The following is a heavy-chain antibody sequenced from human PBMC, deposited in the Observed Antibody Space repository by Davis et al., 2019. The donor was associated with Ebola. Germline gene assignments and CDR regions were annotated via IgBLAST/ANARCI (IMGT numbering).Heavy chain of an antibody. CDR3: AKSGLSFGVVKYHYGMDV. Sequence: GESLKISCATSGFTFSAYAMTWVRQAPGKGLEWVSTVSGGDRNTYYADSVKGRFTISRDNSRNTLYLQMNSLRAEDTAVYYCAKSGLSFGVVKYHYGMDVWGKGTTVTVSS. D-gene: IGHD3-3*01. V-gene: IGHV3-23*01. CDR1: GFTFSAYA. J-gene: IGHJ6*04. CDR2: VSGGDRNT.